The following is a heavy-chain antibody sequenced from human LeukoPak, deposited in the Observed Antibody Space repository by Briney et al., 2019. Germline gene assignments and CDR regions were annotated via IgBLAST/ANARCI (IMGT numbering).Heavy chain of an antibody. J-gene: IGHJ4*02. CDR3: ARYTVTNFDY. CDR2: IYYSGST. Sequence: SETLSLTCAVYGGSFSGYYWSWIRQPPGKGLEWIGSIYYSGSTYYNPSLKSRVTISVDTSKNQFSLKLSSVTAADTAVYYCARYTVTNFDYWGQGTLVTVSS. CDR1: GGSFSGYY. D-gene: IGHD4-11*01. V-gene: IGHV4-34*01.